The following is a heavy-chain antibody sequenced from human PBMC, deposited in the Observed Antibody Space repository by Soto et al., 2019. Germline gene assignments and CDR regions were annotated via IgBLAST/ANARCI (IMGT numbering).Heavy chain of an antibody. CDR2: ISSSSSYI. CDR3: ARVKGEYQLLSDIDY. V-gene: IGHV3-21*04. J-gene: IGHJ4*02. CDR1: GFTFSTYT. Sequence: EVQLVESGGGLVKPGGSLRLSCAASGFTFSTYTMNWVRQAPGKGLEWVSSISSSSSYIYDADSVKGRFTISRDNAKNSLYRQMNSLRAEDTAGYYCARVKGEYQLLSDIDYWGQGTLVTVSS. D-gene: IGHD2-2*01.